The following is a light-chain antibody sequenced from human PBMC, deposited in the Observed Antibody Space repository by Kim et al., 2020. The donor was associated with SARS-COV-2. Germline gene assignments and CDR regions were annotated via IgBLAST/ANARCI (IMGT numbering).Light chain of an antibody. CDR3: CSYAGSYTFWV. CDR1: SSDVGGYNY. CDR2: DVS. J-gene: IGLJ3*02. V-gene: IGLV2-11*01. Sequence: QSVTNSCTGTSSDVGGYNYVSWYQQQPGKAPKLMIYDVSKRPSGVPDRFSGSKSGNTASLTISGLQAEDEADYYCCSYAGSYTFWVFGGGTQLTVL.